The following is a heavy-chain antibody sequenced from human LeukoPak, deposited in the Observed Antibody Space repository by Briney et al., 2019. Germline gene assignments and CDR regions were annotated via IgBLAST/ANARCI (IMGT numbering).Heavy chain of an antibody. V-gene: IGHV3-30-3*01. CDR1: GFTFSSYA. Sequence: PGGSLRLSCAASGFTFSSYAMHCVRQAPGKGLEWVAVISYDGSNKYYADSVKGRFTIPRDNSKNTLYLQMNSLRAEDTAVYYCAREKREYYDILTGYYRGRYFDYWGQGTLVTVSS. D-gene: IGHD3-9*01. CDR3: AREKREYYDILTGYYRGRYFDY. J-gene: IGHJ4*02. CDR2: ISYDGSNK.